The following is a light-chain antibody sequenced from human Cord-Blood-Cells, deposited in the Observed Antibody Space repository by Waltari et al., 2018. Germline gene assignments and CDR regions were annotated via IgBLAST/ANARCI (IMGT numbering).Light chain of an antibody. Sequence: QSALTQPASVSGSPGQSITIPRTGTSSDVGSYKLVSWYQQHPGKAPKIMIYEGSTRPSGVSNRFSGSKSGNTASLTISGLEAEDEADYYCCSYAGSSTDVVFGGGTKLTVL. CDR1: SSDVGSYKL. CDR2: EGS. V-gene: IGLV2-23*01. J-gene: IGLJ2*01. CDR3: CSYAGSSTDVV.